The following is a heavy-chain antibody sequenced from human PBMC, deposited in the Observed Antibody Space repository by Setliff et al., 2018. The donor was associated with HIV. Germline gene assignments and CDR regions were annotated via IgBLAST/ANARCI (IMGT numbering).Heavy chain of an antibody. CDR2: INHSGST. CDR3: ASSLYSSSSFDY. J-gene: IGHJ4*02. CDR1: GGSFSGYY. V-gene: IGHV4-34*01. D-gene: IGHD6-6*01. Sequence: SETLSLTCAVYGGSFSGYYWSWIRQPPGQGLEWIGEINHSGSTNYNPSLKSRVTIAVDRSKNQFSLKLSSATAADTAVYYCASSLYSSSSFDYWGQGMLVTVSS.